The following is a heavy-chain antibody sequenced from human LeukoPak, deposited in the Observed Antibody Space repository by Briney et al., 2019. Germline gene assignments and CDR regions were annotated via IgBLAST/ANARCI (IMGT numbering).Heavy chain of an antibody. Sequence: AGSLRLSCAASGFIFSDYYMSWIRQAPGKGLEWISYISSSSSYTNYVDSVKGRFTISRDNAKNSLYLQMNSLRAEDTAVYYCARAVSVSSYYFDCWGQGTLVTVSS. CDR1: GFIFSDYY. J-gene: IGHJ4*02. CDR3: ARAVSVSSYYFDC. CDR2: ISSSSSYT. D-gene: IGHD5/OR15-5a*01. V-gene: IGHV3-11*05.